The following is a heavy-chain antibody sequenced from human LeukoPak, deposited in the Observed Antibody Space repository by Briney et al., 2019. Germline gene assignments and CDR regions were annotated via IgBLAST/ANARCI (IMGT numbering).Heavy chain of an antibody. CDR1: GGSFSGYY. Sequence: PSETLSLTCAVYGGSFSGYYWSWIRQPPGKGLEWIGEINHSGSTNYNPSLKSRVTISVDTSKNQFSLKLSSVTAADTAVYYCARARPYDFWSGYLYYFDYWGQGTLVTVSS. V-gene: IGHV4-34*01. J-gene: IGHJ4*02. CDR3: ARARPYDFWSGYLYYFDY. CDR2: INHSGST. D-gene: IGHD3-3*01.